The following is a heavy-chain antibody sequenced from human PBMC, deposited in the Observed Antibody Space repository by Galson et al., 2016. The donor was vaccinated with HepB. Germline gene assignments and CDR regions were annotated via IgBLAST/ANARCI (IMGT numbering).Heavy chain of an antibody. Sequence: SLRLSCAASGFTFNSYWMHWVRQAPGKGLVWVSRINTDGSETNYADSVKGRFTISRDNSKNTLYLQINSLRAEDTAVYYCARAPVTSTTCCYYFDYWGQGTMVTVSS. CDR2: INTDGSET. V-gene: IGHV3-74*01. D-gene: IGHD2-2*01. CDR3: ARAPVTSTTCCYYFDY. CDR1: GFTFNSYW. J-gene: IGHJ4*03.